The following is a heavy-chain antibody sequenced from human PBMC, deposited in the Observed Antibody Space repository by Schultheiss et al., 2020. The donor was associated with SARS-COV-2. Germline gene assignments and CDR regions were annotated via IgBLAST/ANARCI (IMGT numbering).Heavy chain of an antibody. CDR1: GFTFSDYN. CDR3: ARDKGQWLVLED. CDR2: ISSSSTFI. D-gene: IGHD6-19*01. J-gene: IGHJ4*02. V-gene: IGHV3-21*01. Sequence: GGSLRLSCAASGFTFSDYNMNWVRQAPGKGLEWVSSISSSSTFIHYADSVKGRFTISRDNAKNSLYLQMNNLRAEDTAVYYCARDKGQWLVLEDWGQGTLVTVSS.